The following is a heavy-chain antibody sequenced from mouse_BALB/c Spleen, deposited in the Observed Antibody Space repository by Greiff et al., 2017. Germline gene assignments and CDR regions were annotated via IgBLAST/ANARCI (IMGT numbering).Heavy chain of an antibody. CDR3: ARDQIYYGNPFAY. D-gene: IGHD2-1*01. J-gene: IGHJ3*01. V-gene: IGHV3-6*02. CDR2: ISYDGSN. CDR1: GYSITSGYY. Sequence: ESGPGLVKPSQSLSLTCSVTGYSITSGYYWNWIRQFPGNKLEWMGYISYDGSNNYNPSLKNRISITRDTSKNQFFLKLNSVTTEDTATDYCARDQIYYGNPFAYWGQGTLVTVSA.